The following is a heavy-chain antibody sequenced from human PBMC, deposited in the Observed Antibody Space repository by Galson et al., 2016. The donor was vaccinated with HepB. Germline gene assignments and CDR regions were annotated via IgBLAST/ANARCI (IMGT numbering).Heavy chain of an antibody. V-gene: IGHV4-59*01. CDR2: IYYSGST. J-gene: IGHJ4*02. D-gene: IGHD3-9*01. CDR1: GGSISDYY. CDR3: ARSFNDVLTGYYQRFDY. Sequence: CTVSGGSISDYYWSWIRQPPGKGLEWVGYIYYSGSTNYNPSLESRVTISVDTSKNQFSLRLTSVTAADTAVYYCARSFNDVLTGYYQRFDYWGQGTLVTVSS.